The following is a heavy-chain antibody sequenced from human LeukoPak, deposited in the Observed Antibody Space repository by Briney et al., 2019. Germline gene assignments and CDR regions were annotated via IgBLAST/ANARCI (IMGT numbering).Heavy chain of an antibody. CDR1: GGSFSGHY. D-gene: IGHD2-2*01. J-gene: IGHJ5*02. CDR2: INHGGST. V-gene: IGHV4-34*01. Sequence: PSETLSLTCAVYGGSFSGHYWSWIRQPPGKGLEWIGEINHGGSTTYNPSLKSRVTISVDTSKGQYSLKVTSVTAADPAVYYCARDGRYCSSINCYGGEGWFDPWRQGTLVTVSS. CDR3: ARDGRYCSSINCYGGEGWFDP.